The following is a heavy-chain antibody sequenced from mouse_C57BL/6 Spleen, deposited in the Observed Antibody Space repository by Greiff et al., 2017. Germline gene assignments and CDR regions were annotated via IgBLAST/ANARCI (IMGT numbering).Heavy chain of an antibody. CDR1: GYTFTSYW. V-gene: IGHV1-72*01. D-gene: IGHD1-1*01. J-gene: IGHJ1*03. CDR3: SRSEYYGSSYFDG. Sequence: QVQLQQPGAELVKPGASVKLSCKASGYTFTSYWMHWVKQRPGRGLEWMGRIDPNSGGTKYNEKFKSKATLTVDKPSSTAYMQLSSLTSEDSAVYYCSRSEYYGSSYFDGGGTATTVTV. CDR2: IDPNSGGT.